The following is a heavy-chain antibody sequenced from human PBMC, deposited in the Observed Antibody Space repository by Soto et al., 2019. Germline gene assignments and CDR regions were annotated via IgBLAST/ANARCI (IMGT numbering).Heavy chain of an antibody. J-gene: IGHJ4*02. Sequence: QVQLVESGGGMAQAGTSLRLSCTGSGFTFNSLSLHWVRQGPDKSLEWVAVVSFDGKVTYYADSVKGRFTVSRDISKNTIYLRANSLRPEDTAVYYCAREPYGDSQYFDYWGQGTPVTVSS. V-gene: IGHV3-30*04. CDR3: AREPYGDSQYFDY. D-gene: IGHD2-21*02. CDR2: VSFDGKVT. CDR1: GFTFNSLS.